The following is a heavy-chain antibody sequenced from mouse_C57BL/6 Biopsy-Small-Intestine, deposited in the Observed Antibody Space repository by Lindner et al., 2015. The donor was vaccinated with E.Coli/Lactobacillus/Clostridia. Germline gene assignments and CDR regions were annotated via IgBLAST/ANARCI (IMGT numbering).Heavy chain of an antibody. Sequence: VQLQESGGRLVQPQGSLKLSCAASGFTFNTYGMYWLRQAPGKGLEWVARIRTKRNNYATYYADSVKDRFTISRDDSRSMLYLQMNNLKTEDTAMYYCVGQFAYWGQGTLVTVSA. CDR1: GFTFNTYG. J-gene: IGHJ3*01. V-gene: IGHV10-1*02. CDR3: VGQFAY. CDR2: IRTKRNNYAT.